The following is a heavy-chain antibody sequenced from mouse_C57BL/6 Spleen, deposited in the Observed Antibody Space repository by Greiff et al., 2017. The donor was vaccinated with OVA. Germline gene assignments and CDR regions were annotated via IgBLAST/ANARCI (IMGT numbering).Heavy chain of an antibody. J-gene: IGHJ3*01. V-gene: IGHV5-17*01. CDR2: ISSGSSTI. CDR1: GFTFSDYG. CDR3: ASPYDYDEGAWFAY. D-gene: IGHD2-4*01. Sequence: EVMLVESGGGLVKPGGSLKLSCAASGFTFSDYGMHWVRQAPEKGLEWVAYISSGSSTIYYADTVKGRFTISRDNAKNTLFLQMTSLSSEDTAMYYCASPYDYDEGAWFAYWGQGTLVTVSA.